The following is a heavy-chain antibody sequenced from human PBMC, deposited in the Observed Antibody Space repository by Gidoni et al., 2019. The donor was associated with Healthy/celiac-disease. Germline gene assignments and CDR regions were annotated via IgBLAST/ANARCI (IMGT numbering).Heavy chain of an antibody. J-gene: IGHJ4*02. D-gene: IGHD5-18*01. CDR2: INHSGST. V-gene: IGHV4-34*01. CDR1: GGSFSGYY. CDR3: ARGFRGYSYRG. Sequence: QVQLQQWGAGLLKPSETLSLTCAVYGGSFSGYYWSWIRQPPGKGLEWIGEINHSGSTNYNPSLKSRVTISVDTSKNQFSLKLSSVTAADTAVYYCARGFRGYSYRGWGQGTLVTVSS.